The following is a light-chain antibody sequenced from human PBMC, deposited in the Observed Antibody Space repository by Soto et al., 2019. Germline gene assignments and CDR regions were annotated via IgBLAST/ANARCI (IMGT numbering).Light chain of an antibody. CDR3: QQRDDWPST. CDR2: DAS. J-gene: IGKJ5*01. V-gene: IGKV3-11*01. CDR1: QYITIY. Sequence: EIVLTQSPATLSLSPGERATLSCRASQYITIYLAWYQQKPGQAPRLLIYDASNRATGIPARFSGSRSGTDFTLTISSLEPDDFAVYYCQQRDDWPSTFGQGTRLEIK.